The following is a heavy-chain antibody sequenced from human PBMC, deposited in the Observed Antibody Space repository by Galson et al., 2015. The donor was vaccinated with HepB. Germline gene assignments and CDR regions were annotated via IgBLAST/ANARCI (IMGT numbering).Heavy chain of an antibody. D-gene: IGHD3-10*01. CDR3: AHRHPFTMVQGVIGYYFDY. Sequence: PALVKPTQTLTLTCTFSGFSLSTSGVGVGWIRQPPGKALEWLALIYWDDDKRYSPSLKSRLTITKDTSKNQVVLTMTNMDPVDTATYYCAHRHPFTMVQGVIGYYFDYWGQGTLVTVSS. V-gene: IGHV2-5*02. CDR1: GFSLSTSGVG. J-gene: IGHJ4*02. CDR2: IYWDDDK.